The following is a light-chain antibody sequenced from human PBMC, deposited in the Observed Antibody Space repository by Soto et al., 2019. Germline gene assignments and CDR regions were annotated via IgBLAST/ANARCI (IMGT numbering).Light chain of an antibody. CDR3: QQLSSWPPEFS. V-gene: IGKV3-11*01. CDR1: QTVITS. Sequence: EIVLTQSPATLSLSPGERATLSCRASQTVITSVAWYQQKPGQAPRLLIYDASHRATGIPARFSGSGSGTDFTLTISSLDPEDFAVYYCQQLSSWPPEFSFGPGTKVDVK. CDR2: DAS. J-gene: IGKJ3*01.